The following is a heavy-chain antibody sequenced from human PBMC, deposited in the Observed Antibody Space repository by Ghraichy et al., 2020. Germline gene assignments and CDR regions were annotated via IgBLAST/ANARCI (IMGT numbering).Heavy chain of an antibody. CDR3: ARGRALYVWGSYSY. CDR2: INHSGST. CDR1: GGSFSGYY. D-gene: IGHD3-16*01. J-gene: IGHJ4*02. V-gene: IGHV4-34*01. Sequence: SETLSLTCAVYGGSFSGYYWSWIRQPPGKGLEWIGEINHSGSTNYNPSLKSRVTISVDTSKNQFSLKLSSVTAADTAVYYCARGRALYVWGSYSYWGQGTLVTVSS.